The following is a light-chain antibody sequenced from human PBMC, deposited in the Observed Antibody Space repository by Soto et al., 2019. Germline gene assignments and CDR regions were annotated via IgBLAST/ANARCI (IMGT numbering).Light chain of an antibody. V-gene: IGKV3-20*01. J-gene: IGKJ1*01. CDR1: HSVSSSY. Sequence: ELVLTQSPGTLSLSPGERATLSCRFSHSVSSSYLAWYQQKPGQAPRLLIYSASSRATGIPDRFSGSGSGTDYTLTISRLEPEDFAVYYCQQYGYSFWTFGQGTKVEIK. CDR2: SAS. CDR3: QQYGYSFWT.